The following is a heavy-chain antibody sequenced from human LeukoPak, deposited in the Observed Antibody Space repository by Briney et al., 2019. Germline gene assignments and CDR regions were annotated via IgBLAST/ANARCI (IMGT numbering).Heavy chain of an antibody. CDR1: GFSLSTSGVG. V-gene: IGHV2-5*01. D-gene: IGHD2-2*01. Sequence: SGPTLVNPTQTLTLTCTFSGFSLSTSGVGVGWIRQPPGKALEWLALIYWNDDKRYSPSLKSRLTITKDTSKNQVVLTMTNMDPVDTATYYCAKGASNYCSSTSCFDYWGQGTLVTVPS. J-gene: IGHJ4*02. CDR3: AKGASNYCSSTSCFDY. CDR2: IYWNDDK.